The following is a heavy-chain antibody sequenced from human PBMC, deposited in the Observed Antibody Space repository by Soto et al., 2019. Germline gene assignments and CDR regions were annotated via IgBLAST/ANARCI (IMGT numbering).Heavy chain of an antibody. CDR3: ARSRYYDSSGVDY. CDR1: GDSISSDGYY. D-gene: IGHD3-22*01. CDR2: IYYSGST. V-gene: IGHV4-31*03. J-gene: IGHJ4*02. Sequence: SETLSLTCTVSGDSISSDGYYWSWIRQHPGKGLEWIGYIYYSGSTFYNPSLKRRVTISRDTSQNQFSLKLSSVSAADTAVYYCARSRYYDSSGVDYWGQGALVTVSS.